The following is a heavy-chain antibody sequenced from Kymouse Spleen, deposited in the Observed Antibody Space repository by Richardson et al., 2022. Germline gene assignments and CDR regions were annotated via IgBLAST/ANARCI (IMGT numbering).Heavy chain of an antibody. Sequence: QVQLQQWGAGLLKPSETLSLTCAVYGGSFSGYYWSWIRQPPGKGLEWIGEINHSGSTNYNPSLKSRVTISVDTSKNQFSLKLSSVTAADTAVYYCARPGIAVAGFDYWGQGTLVTVSS. J-gene: IGHJ4*02. CDR3: ARPGIAVAGFDY. CDR2: INHSGST. CDR1: GGSFSGYY. V-gene: IGHV4-34*01. D-gene: IGHD6-19*01.